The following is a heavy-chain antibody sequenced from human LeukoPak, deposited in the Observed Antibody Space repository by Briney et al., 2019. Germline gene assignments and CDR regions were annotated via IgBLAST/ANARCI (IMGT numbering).Heavy chain of an antibody. CDR1: GFTFSTYS. CDR3: ARGYYDTLTGPDY. CDR2: ISSSSSYI. J-gene: IGHJ4*02. D-gene: IGHD3-9*01. V-gene: IGHV3-21*01. Sequence: GGSLRHSCAATGFTFSTYSMNWVRQAPGKGLEWVSSISSSSSYIYYADSVKGRVTISRDNAKNSLYLQMNSLRAEDTAVYYCARGYYDTLTGPDYWGQGTLVTVSS.